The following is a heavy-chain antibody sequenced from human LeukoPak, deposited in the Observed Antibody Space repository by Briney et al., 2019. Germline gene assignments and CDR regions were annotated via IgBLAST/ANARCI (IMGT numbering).Heavy chain of an antibody. Sequence: ASLKVSCEALGYRNYMHWVRQAPGQGLEWMGVINPSGGSATYALKFQGRVPMTRDTSTNTVYMELSSLRSEDTAVYYCARTTRGYSYGFFFDYWGQGTQVTVSS. V-gene: IGHV1-46*01. CDR2: INPSGGSA. CDR1: GYRNY. D-gene: IGHD5-18*01. J-gene: IGHJ4*02. CDR3: ARTTRGYSYGFFFDY.